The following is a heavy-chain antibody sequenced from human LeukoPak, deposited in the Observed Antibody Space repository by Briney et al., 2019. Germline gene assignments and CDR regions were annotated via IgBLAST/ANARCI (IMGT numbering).Heavy chain of an antibody. J-gene: IGHJ4*02. V-gene: IGHV1-24*01. Sequence: ASVKVSCKVSGYTLTELSMHWVRQAPGKGLEWMGGFDPEDGETIYARKFQGRVTMTEDTSTDTAYMELSSLRSEDTAVYYCATGTRGGSWYGTTTTFDYWGQGTLVTVSS. CDR1: GYTLTELS. CDR2: FDPEDGET. CDR3: ATGTRGGSWYGTTTTFDY. D-gene: IGHD6-13*01.